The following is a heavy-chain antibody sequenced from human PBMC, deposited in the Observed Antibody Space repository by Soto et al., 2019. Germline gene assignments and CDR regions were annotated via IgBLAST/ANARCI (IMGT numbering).Heavy chain of an antibody. V-gene: IGHV3-33*01. J-gene: IGHJ4*02. CDR2: IWSDGTNE. CDR3: VSGYPSHLDD. Sequence: PGGSLRLACAASGFTFSTYGMYWVRQAPGKGLELVALIWSDGTNEDYADSVKDRFTISRDNSKNTPYLQMNSLRAEDTAVYYCVSGYPSHLDDWGQGILVTVSS. D-gene: IGHD6-13*01. CDR1: GFTFSTYG.